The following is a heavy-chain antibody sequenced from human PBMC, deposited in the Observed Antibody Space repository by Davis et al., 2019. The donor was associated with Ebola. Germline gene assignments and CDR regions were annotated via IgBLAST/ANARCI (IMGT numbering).Heavy chain of an antibody. CDR1: GGSISSYY. V-gene: IGHV4-59*08. CDR2: IYYSGST. CDR3: ARLRSSSFNAFDI. Sequence: MPSETLSLTCTVSGGSISSYYWSWIRQPPGKGLEWIGYIYYSGSTNYNPSLKSRVTISVDTSKNQFSLKLRSVTAADTAVYYCARLRSSSFNAFDIWGQGTMVTVSS. D-gene: IGHD6-6*01. J-gene: IGHJ3*02.